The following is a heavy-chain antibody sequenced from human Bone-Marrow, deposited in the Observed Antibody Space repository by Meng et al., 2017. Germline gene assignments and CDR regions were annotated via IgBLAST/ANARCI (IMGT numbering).Heavy chain of an antibody. CDR2: MKSNVDGGTV. J-gene: IGHJ4*01. Sequence: EGQLVDSGGGFVKPGGSLRLSCAASGFTFSNAWMTWVRQAPGKGLEWIGRMKSNVDGGTVDYAAAVKGRFFISRDDSENTFYLQMNSLKTEDTAVYYCSGHVDYWGHGTLVTVSS. CDR3: SGHVDY. V-gene: IGHV3-15*01. CDR1: GFTFSNAW.